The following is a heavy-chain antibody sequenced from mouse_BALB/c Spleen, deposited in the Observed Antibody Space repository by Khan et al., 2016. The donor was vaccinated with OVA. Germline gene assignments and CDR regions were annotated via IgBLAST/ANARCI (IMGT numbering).Heavy chain of an antibody. CDR3: ARQPYYHYYVMDY. CDR1: GFSLTNYG. V-gene: IGHV2-6-1*01. CDR2: IWSDGST. D-gene: IGHD2-10*01. Sequence: QVQLKESGPGLVAPSQSLSITCTISGFSLTNYGVHWVRQPPGKGLEWLVVIWSDGSTNYDSALKSRLTISKDNSKSQVFLKMDSLQTDNTAMYYCARQPYYHYYVMDYGGQGTSVTVSS. J-gene: IGHJ4*01.